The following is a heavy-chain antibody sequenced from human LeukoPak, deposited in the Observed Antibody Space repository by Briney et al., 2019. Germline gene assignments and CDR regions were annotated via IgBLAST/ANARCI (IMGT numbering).Heavy chain of an antibody. CDR1: RGSVSSYP. CDR2: IHGSGST. D-gene: IGHD6-19*01. V-gene: IGHV4-4*07. CDR3: AREAGWNFNAFDI. J-gene: IGHJ3*02. Sequence: SDTLSLTCTVSRGSVSSYPWNWIRQPAGKGLEYIGRIHGSGSTNYNPSLMGRVTMSVDSSKNQISLRLTSVTAADTAVYFCAREAGWNFNAFDIWGQGTMVTV.